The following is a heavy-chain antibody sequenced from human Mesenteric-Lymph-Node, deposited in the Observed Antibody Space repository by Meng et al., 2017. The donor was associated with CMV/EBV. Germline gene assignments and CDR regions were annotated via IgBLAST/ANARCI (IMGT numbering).Heavy chain of an antibody. Sequence: ASVKVSCKASGYTFSNYDINWVRQATGQGLEWMGWMNPNNGNAGYAQKFQGRVTMTRNTSISTVYMELTSLRSEDTAVYYCARDDSSTSWGGYFRHWGQGTLVTVSS. V-gene: IGHV1-8*01. D-gene: IGHD2-2*01. CDR1: GYTFSNYD. CDR2: MNPNNGNA. J-gene: IGHJ1*01. CDR3: ARDDSSTSWGGYFRH.